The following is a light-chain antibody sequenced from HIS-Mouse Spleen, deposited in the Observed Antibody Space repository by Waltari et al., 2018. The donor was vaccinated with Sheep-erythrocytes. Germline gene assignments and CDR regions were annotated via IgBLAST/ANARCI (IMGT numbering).Light chain of an antibody. CDR3: QAWDSSTAV. J-gene: IGLJ2*01. CDR2: HDS. V-gene: IGLV3-1*01. Sequence: SYELTQPPSVSVSPGQTASITCSGDKLGDKYACWYQQKPGQSPVLVIYHDSKRPAGMPEGFSGSNSGNTATLTVSGTQAMDEADYYCQAWDSSTAVFGGGTKLTVL. CDR1: KLGDKY.